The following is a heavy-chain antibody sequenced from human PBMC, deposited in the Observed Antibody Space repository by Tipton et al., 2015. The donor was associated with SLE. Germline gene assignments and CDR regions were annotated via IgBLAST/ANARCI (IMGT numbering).Heavy chain of an antibody. CDR3: ASTMDEYVWGSYRLDY. Sequence: SLRLSCAASGFTFSSYGMHWVRQAPGKGLEWVAFIRSNGRNKNYADSVKGRLTISRDNSKNTLYVQMNSLRAEDTAVYYCASTMDEYVWGSYRLDYWGQGTQVTVSS. V-gene: IGHV3-30*02. CDR2: IRSNGRNK. D-gene: IGHD3-16*02. J-gene: IGHJ4*02. CDR1: GFTFSSYG.